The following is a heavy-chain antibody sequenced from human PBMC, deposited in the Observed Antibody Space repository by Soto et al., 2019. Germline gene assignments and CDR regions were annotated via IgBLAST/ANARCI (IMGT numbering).Heavy chain of an antibody. Sequence: KPSETLSLTCTVSGGSISSSSYYWGWIRQPPGKGLEWIGSIYYSGSTYYNPSLKSRVTISVDTSKNQFSLKLSSVTAADTAVYYCARDSSMDVWGQGTTVTVSS. J-gene: IGHJ6*02. V-gene: IGHV4-39*01. D-gene: IGHD3-22*01. CDR2: IYYSGST. CDR3: ARDSSMDV. CDR1: GGSISSSSYY.